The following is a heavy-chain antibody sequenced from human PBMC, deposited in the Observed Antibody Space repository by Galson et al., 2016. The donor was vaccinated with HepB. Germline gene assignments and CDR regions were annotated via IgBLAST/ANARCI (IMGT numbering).Heavy chain of an antibody. D-gene: IGHD3-3*01. CDR1: GGSISSSSYY. V-gene: IGHV4-39*01. J-gene: IGHJ3*02. Sequence: LTCTVSGGSISSSSYYWGWIRQPPGKGLEWIGSIYYSGSTYYNPSLKSRVIISVDTSKNQFSLKLSSVTAADTAVYYCARPDVLRFLEWLSENPGENAFDIWGQGTMVTVSS. CDR2: IYYSGST. CDR3: ARPDVLRFLEWLSENPGENAFDI.